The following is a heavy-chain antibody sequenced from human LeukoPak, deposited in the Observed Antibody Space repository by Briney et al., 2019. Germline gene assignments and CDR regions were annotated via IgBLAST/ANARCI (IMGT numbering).Heavy chain of an antibody. D-gene: IGHD6-6*01. V-gene: IGHV1-2*06. CDR1: GYTFTGYY. CDR2: INPNSGGT. Sequence: ASVKVSCKASGYTFTGYYMHWVRQAPGQGLEWMGRINPNSGGTNYAQKFQGRVTMIRDASISTAYMELRRLRSDDTAVYYCAREGEYSSSSGYWGQGTLVTVSS. J-gene: IGHJ4*02. CDR3: AREGEYSSSSGY.